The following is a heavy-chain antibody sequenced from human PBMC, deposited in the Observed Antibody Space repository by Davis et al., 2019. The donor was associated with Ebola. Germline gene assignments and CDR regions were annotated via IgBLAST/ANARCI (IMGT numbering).Heavy chain of an antibody. Sequence: GESLKISCAASGFTFSGSAMHWVRQASGKGLEWVGRIRSKANSYAPAYAASVKGRFTISRDDSKNTAYLQMNSLKTEDTAVYYCTITYYDFWSGYPHDYWGQGTLVTVSS. CDR2: IRSKANSYAP. CDR3: TITYYDFWSGYPHDY. D-gene: IGHD3-3*01. J-gene: IGHJ4*02. CDR1: GFTFSGSA. V-gene: IGHV3-73*01.